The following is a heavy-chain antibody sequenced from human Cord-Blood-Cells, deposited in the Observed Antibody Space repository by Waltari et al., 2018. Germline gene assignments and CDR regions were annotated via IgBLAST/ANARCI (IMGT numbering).Heavy chain of an antibody. D-gene: IGHD6-13*01. J-gene: IGHJ5*02. CDR2: MNPNSGNT. CDR1: GYTCTRYD. Sequence: QVQLVQSGAAVKKPGASVKVSCTASGYTCTRYDITWVQQATGQGVERMEWMNPNSGNTGYAQKFQGKVTMTMNTAISTAYMELSSLRSEDTAVYYCARSYSSSWYVWFDPWGQGTLVTVSS. CDR3: ARSYSSSWYVWFDP. V-gene: IGHV1-8*01.